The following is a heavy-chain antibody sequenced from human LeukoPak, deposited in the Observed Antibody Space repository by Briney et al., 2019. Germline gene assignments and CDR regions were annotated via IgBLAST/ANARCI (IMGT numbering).Heavy chain of an antibody. CDR2: ISWNSGSI. J-gene: IGHJ4*02. D-gene: IGHD6-19*01. CDR1: GFTFDDYA. CDR3: AKDIAAVAGTFFDY. V-gene: IGHV3-9*01. Sequence: GRSLRLSCAASGFTFDDYAIHWVRQAPGKGLEWVSGISWNSGSIGYADSVKGRFTISRDNAKNSLYLQMNSLRAEDTALYYCAKDIAAVAGTFFDYWGQGTLVTVSS.